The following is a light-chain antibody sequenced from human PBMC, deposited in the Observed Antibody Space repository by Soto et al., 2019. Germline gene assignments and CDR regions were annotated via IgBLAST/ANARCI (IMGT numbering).Light chain of an antibody. J-gene: IGKJ1*01. CDR2: GAS. CDR1: QSVSSD. V-gene: IGKV3-15*01. Sequence: VVTQSPATLSVFPGEIATLSCRASQSVSSDLAWYQQRPGQAPRLLIYGASTRATGIPARFRGSGSGTEFRLTISSLQSEDLATYYCQQYNTWHPKMAFGRGTKVDIK. CDR3: QQYNTWHPKMA.